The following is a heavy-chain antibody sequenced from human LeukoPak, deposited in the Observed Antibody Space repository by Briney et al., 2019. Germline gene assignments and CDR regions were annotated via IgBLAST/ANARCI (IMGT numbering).Heavy chain of an antibody. V-gene: IGHV1-18*01. J-gene: IGHJ6*02. CDR1: GYTFTSYG. CDR2: MSAYNGNT. CDR3: ARGRVLRRSYYYGMDV. Sequence: ASVTVSCKVSGYTFTSYGISWVRQAPGQGLEWMGWMSAYNGNTNYAQKLQGRVTMTTDTSTSTAYMELRSLRSDDTAVYYCARGRVLRRSYYYGMDVWGQGTTVTVSS. D-gene: IGHD3-3*01.